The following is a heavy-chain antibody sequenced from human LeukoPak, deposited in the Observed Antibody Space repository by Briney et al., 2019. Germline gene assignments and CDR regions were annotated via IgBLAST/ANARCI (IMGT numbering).Heavy chain of an antibody. J-gene: IGHJ4*02. V-gene: IGHV1-2*02. CDR1: GYTFTDYY. CDR2: IHPKSGGT. Sequence: GASVKVSCKASGYTFTDYYIHWVRQARGQGLEWMGWIHPKSGGTKYAQKFQGRVAMTRDTSISTAYMEMSRLRSDDTAVYYCARDLYFDYWGQGTLVTVSS. CDR3: ARDLYFDY.